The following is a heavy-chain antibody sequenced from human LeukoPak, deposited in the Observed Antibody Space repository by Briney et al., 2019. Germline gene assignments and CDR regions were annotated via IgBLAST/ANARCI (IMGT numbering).Heavy chain of an antibody. CDR2: ISAYNGNT. CDR3: ARERGGHDY. Sequence: ASVKVSCKASGGTFSSCAISWVRPAPGQGLEWMGWISAYNGNTSYAQKLQGRVTMTTDTSTSTAYMELRSLRSDDTAVYYCARERGGHDYWGQGTLVTVSS. V-gene: IGHV1-18*01. J-gene: IGHJ4*02. CDR1: GGTFSSCA. D-gene: IGHD2-15*01.